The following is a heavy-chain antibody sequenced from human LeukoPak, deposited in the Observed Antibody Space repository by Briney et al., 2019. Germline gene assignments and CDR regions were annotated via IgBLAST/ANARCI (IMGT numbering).Heavy chain of an antibody. D-gene: IGHD5-12*01. J-gene: IGHJ6*02. V-gene: IGHV4-59*01. CDR1: GGSISSYY. CDR2: IYYSGST. Sequence: SETLSLTCTVSGGSISSYYWSWIRQPPGKGLEWIGYIYYSGSTNYNPSLKSRVTISVDTSKNQFSLKLSSVTAADTAVYYCARARGYSGHEYYYYYGMDVWGQGTTVTVSS. CDR3: ARARGYSGHEYYYYYGMDV.